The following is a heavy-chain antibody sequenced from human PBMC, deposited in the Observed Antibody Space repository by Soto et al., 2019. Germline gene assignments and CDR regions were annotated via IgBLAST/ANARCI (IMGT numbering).Heavy chain of an antibody. J-gene: IGHJ5*02. CDR2: ISAYNGNT. CDR3: ASMGDDYNWFDP. V-gene: IGHV1-18*01. D-gene: IGHD3-16*01. CDR1: GYTFTSYG. Sequence: ASVKVSCEASGYTFTSYGISCVRQAPGQGLEWMGWISAYNGNTNYAQKLQGRVTMTTDTSTSTAYMELRSLRSDDTAVYYCASMGDDYNWFDPWGQGTLVTVSS.